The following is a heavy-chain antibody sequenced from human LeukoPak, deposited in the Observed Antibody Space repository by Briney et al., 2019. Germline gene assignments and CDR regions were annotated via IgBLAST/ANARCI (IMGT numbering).Heavy chain of an antibody. J-gene: IGHJ4*02. CDR2: INPNSGGT. Sequence: ASVRVSCKASGYTFTGYYMHWVRQAPGQGLERMGRINPNSGGTNYAQKFQGRVTMTRDTSISTAYMELSRLRSDDTAVYYCARGGRDGYKPTGYWGQGTLVTVSS. D-gene: IGHD5-24*01. V-gene: IGHV1-2*06. CDR3: ARGGRDGYKPTGY. CDR1: GYTFTGYY.